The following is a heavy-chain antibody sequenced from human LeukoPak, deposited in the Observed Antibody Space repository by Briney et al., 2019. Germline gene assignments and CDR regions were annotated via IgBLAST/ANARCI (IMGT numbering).Heavy chain of an antibody. D-gene: IGHD2-15*01. CDR1: GGTFSSYA. Sequence: SVKVSCKASGGTFSSYAISWVRQAPGQGLEWVGGIIPIFGTANYAQKFQGRVTITADKSTSTAYMELSSLRSEDTAVYYCARGYCSGGSCNEWFDPWGQGTLVTVSS. J-gene: IGHJ5*02. CDR3: ARGYCSGGSCNEWFDP. CDR2: IIPIFGTA. V-gene: IGHV1-69*06.